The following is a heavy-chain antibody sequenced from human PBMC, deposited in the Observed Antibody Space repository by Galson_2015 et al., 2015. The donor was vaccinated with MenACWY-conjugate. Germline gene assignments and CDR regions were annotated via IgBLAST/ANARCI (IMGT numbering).Heavy chain of an antibody. Sequence: SLRLSCAASGFTFSSYGMHWVRQAPGKGLEWVAVISYDGSNKYYADSVKGRFTISRDNSKNTLYLQMNSLRAEDTAVYYCAKDQGPYGDWFVDYWGQGTLVTVSS. CDR1: GFTFSSYG. V-gene: IGHV3-30*18. CDR3: AKDQGPYGDWFVDY. J-gene: IGHJ4*02. D-gene: IGHD4-17*01. CDR2: ISYDGSNK.